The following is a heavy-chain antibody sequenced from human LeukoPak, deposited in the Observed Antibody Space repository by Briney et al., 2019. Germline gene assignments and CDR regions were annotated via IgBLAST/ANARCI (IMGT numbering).Heavy chain of an antibody. J-gene: IGHJ4*02. CDR2: INPNSGGT. V-gene: IGHV1-2*06. Sequence: ASVKVSCKASGYTFTGYYMHWVRQAPGQGLEWMGRINPNSGGTNYAQKFQGRVTMTRGTSISTAYMELSRLRSDDTAVYYCARTRITIFGVVSSYFDYWGQGTLVTVSS. CDR3: ARTRITIFGVVSSYFDY. CDR1: GYTFTGYY. D-gene: IGHD3-3*01.